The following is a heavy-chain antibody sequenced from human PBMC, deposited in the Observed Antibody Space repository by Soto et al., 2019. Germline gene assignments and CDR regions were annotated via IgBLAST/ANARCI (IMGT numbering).Heavy chain of an antibody. D-gene: IGHD1-20*01. J-gene: IGHJ6*02. Sequence: QVQLQESGPGLVKPSETLSLTCTVSGGSISSYYWSWIRQPPGKGLEWIGYIYYSGSTNYNPSLKSRVTISVDTSKNQFSLKLSSVTAADTAVYYCARASMSITGTYYYYYGMDVWGQGTTVTVSS. V-gene: IGHV4-59*01. CDR3: ARASMSITGTYYYYYGMDV. CDR1: GGSISSYY. CDR2: IYYSGST.